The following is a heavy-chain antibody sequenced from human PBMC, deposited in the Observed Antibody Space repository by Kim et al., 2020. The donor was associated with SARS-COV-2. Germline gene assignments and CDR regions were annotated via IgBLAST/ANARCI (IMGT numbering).Heavy chain of an antibody. D-gene: IGHD1-26*01. CDR2: T. Sequence: TYYGESVKGRFTNSRDNSKNTLYLQTNSLRAEDTAVYYCVSTANSGNYDYWGQGTLLTVSS. CDR3: VSTANSGNYDY. J-gene: IGHJ4*02. V-gene: IGHV3-53*01.